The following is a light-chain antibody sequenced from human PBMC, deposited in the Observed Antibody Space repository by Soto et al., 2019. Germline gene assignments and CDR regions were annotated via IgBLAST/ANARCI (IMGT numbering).Light chain of an antibody. V-gene: IGKV3-11*01. Sequence: EIVLTQSPGTLSFSPGKRATLSCRASHSVSNFLAWYQQKPGQAPRLLIYDTSNRATGIPARFSGSGSGTDFTLTINNLDPEDFAVYYCQQRSNWPITFGQGTRLEI. CDR3: QQRSNWPIT. CDR2: DTS. J-gene: IGKJ5*01. CDR1: HSVSNF.